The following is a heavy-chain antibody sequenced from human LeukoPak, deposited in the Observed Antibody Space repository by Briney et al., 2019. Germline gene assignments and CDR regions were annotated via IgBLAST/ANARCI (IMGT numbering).Heavy chain of an antibody. J-gene: IGHJ4*02. D-gene: IGHD3-22*01. CDR2: IRYDGSNE. CDR1: GFTFSTYG. V-gene: IGHV3-30*02. Sequence: GGSLRLSCAASGFTFSTYGMHWVRQAPGKGLEWVAFIRYDGSNEYYTDSVKGRFTVSRDNSKNTLYLQMNSLRAEDTAVYYCSKDFLSSDSSGYYSWGQGTLVTVSS. CDR3: SKDFLSSDSSGYYS.